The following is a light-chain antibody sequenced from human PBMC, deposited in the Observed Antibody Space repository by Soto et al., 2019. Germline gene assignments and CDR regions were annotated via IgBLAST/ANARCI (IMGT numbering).Light chain of an antibody. V-gene: IGLV2-14*01. CDR2: DVS. Sequence: QSALTQPASVSGSPGQSITISCTGNSSDVGGYNYVSWYQQHPGKAPKVMIYDVSNRPSGVSNRFSGSKSGNTASLTISGLQAEYEADYYCSSYTSSSTLVVFGGGTKVTVL. CDR1: SSDVGGYNY. CDR3: SSYTSSSTLVV. J-gene: IGLJ2*01.